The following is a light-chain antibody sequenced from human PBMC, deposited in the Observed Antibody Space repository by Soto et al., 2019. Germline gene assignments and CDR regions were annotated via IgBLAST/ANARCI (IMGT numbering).Light chain of an antibody. Sequence: ETVMTQSPATLSVSPGEGATLSCRASQSVTSNLAWYQQKPGQAPRLLIYGASTRATGIPARFSGSGSGTEFTLTISGLQPEDFAIYYCQQYYNWPPYTFGQGTKLEIK. V-gene: IGKV3-15*01. CDR2: GAS. CDR1: QSVTSN. CDR3: QQYYNWPPYT. J-gene: IGKJ2*01.